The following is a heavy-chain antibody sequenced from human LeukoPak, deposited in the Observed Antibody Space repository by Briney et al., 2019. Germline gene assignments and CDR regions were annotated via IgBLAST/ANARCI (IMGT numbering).Heavy chain of an antibody. D-gene: IGHD3-22*01. CDR3: ARHPSSITMIVVEMDV. V-gene: IGHV4-39*01. J-gene: IGHJ6*02. Sequence: WVRQPPGKGLEWIGSIYYSGSTYYNPSLKSRVTISVDTSKNQFSLKLSSVTAADTAVYYCARHPSSITMIVVEMDVWGQGTTVTVSS. CDR2: IYYSGST.